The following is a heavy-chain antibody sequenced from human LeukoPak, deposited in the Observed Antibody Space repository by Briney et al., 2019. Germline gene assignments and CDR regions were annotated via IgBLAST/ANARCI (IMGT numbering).Heavy chain of an antibody. D-gene: IGHD2-2*01. CDR2: ISGSGGST. J-gene: IGHJ3*02. V-gene: IGHV3-23*01. CDR3: AKIVVVPAASVWDAFDI. Sequence: GGSLRLSCAASGFTFSSYAMSWVRQAPGKGLEWVSAISGSGGSTYYADSVKGRFTISRDNSKNTLYLQMNSLRAEDTAVYYCAKIVVVPAASVWDAFDIWGQGTMVTVSS. CDR1: GFTFSSYA.